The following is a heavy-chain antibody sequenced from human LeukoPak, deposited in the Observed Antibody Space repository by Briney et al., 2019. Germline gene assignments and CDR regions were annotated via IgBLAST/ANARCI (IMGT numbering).Heavy chain of an antibody. V-gene: IGHV3-23*01. CDR3: VQMAPYCGGDCYFDY. Sequence: HPGGSLRLSCAASGFTFSNYAMSWVCQAPGKGLEWVSAISGGGFGTYYADSVKGRFTISRDNPKNTLYLLTNSLRAEDTAVYYCVQMAPYCGGDCYFDYWGQGTLVTVSS. CDR2: ISGGGFGT. J-gene: IGHJ4*02. D-gene: IGHD2-21*02. CDR1: GFTFSNYA.